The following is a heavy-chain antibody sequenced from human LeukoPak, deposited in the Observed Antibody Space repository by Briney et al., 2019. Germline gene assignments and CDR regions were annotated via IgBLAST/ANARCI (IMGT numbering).Heavy chain of an antibody. CDR1: GLTFSSYG. J-gene: IGHJ4*02. CDR2: IRYDGSNK. Sequence: GGSLRLSCAASGLTFSSYGMHWVRQAPGKGLEWVAFIRYDGSNKYNADSVKGRFTISRDNSKNTLYLQMNSLRAEDTAVYYCAKDHLTVTQRDRMDYWGQGTLVTVSS. V-gene: IGHV3-30*02. D-gene: IGHD4-11*01. CDR3: AKDHLTVTQRDRMDY.